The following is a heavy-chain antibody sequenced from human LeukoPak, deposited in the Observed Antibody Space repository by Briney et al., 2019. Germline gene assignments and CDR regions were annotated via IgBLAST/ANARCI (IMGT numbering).Heavy chain of an antibody. D-gene: IGHD6-13*01. J-gene: IGHJ4*02. CDR3: ASSGSFRQQLVK. CDR1: GGSVSSGFYY. Sequence: SQTLSLTCTVSGGSVSSGFYYWSWIRQPAGKGLEWIGRIYTSGSTNYNPSLNSRVTISVDTSKNQFSLKLSSVTAADTAVYYCASSGSFRQQLVKWGQGTLVTVSS. CDR2: IYTSGST. V-gene: IGHV4-61*02.